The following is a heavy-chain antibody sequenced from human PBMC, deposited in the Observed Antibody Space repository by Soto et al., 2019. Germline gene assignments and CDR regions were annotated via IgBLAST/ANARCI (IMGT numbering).Heavy chain of an antibody. D-gene: IGHD5-18*01. V-gene: IGHV4-38-2*01. CDR2: IYHSGST. CDR3: ALQLWYGYYYGMDV. Sequence: SETLSLTCAVSGYSISSGYYWGWIRQPPGKGLEWIGSIYHSGSTYYNPSLKSRVTISVDTSKNQFSLKLSSVTAADTAVYYCALQLWYGYYYGMDVWGKGTTVTVSS. CDR1: GYSISSGYY. J-gene: IGHJ6*04.